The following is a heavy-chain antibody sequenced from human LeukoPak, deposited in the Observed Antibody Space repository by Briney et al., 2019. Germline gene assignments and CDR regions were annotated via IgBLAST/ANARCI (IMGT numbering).Heavy chain of an antibody. D-gene: IGHD6-13*01. J-gene: IGHJ4*02. V-gene: IGHV5-51*01. CDR2: IYPGVSDT. CDR3: ARALGYSSSWYQA. CDR1: GYTFTTYW. Sequence: GESLKISCKGSGYTFTTYWIGWVRQMPGKGLEWMGMIYPGVSDTRYSPSFQGQVTFSADKSISTAYLQWSSLKASDTAIYYCARALGYSSSWYQAWGQGTLVTVSS.